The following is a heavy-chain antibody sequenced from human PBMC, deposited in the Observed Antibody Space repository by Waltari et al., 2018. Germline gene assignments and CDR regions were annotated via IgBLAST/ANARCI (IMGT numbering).Heavy chain of an antibody. CDR2: IIPILGIA. J-gene: IGHJ4*02. CDR3: ARAGSRLHLGEYRLDY. V-gene: IGHV1-69*10. Sequence: QVQLVQSGAEVKKPGSSVKVSCKASGGTFSSYAISWVRQAPGQGLEWMGGIIPILGIANYAQKFQGRVTITADKSTSTAYMELSSLRSEDTAVYYCARAGSRLHLGEYRLDYWGQGTLVTVSS. D-gene: IGHD3-16*01. CDR1: GGTFSSYA.